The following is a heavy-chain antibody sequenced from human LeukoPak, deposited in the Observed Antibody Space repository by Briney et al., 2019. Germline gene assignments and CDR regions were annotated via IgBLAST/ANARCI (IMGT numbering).Heavy chain of an antibody. Sequence: PSETLSLTCAVYGGSFSGYYWSWIRQPPGKGLEWIGEINHSGSTNYNPSLKSRVTISVDTSKNQFSLKLSSVTAADTAVYYCARAVTMIRVYYFDYWGQGTLVTVSS. CDR3: ARAVTMIRVYYFDY. V-gene: IGHV4-34*01. CDR1: GGSFSGYY. D-gene: IGHD3-22*01. J-gene: IGHJ4*02. CDR2: INHSGST.